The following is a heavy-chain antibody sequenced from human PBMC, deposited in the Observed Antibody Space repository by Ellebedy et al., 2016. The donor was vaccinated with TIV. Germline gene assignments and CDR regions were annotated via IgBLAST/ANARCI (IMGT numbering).Heavy chain of an antibody. Sequence: GESLKISCAGSGFTFSDYFMSWVRQAPGKGLEWISYIPASGTGIYYADSVKGRFTVAREHANKSLHLQLNSLRGDDTAVYYCGRAREPGPFAYYYYGMDVWGQGTTVTVSS. CDR1: GFTFSDYF. CDR3: GRAREPGPFAYYYYGMDV. V-gene: IGHV3-11*01. J-gene: IGHJ6*02. CDR2: IPASGTGI. D-gene: IGHD1-1*01.